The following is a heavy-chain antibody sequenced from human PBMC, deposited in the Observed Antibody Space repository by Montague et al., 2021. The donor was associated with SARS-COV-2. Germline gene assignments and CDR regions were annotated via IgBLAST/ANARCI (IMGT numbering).Heavy chain of an antibody. CDR2: IYYSGST. V-gene: IGHV4-59*01. CDR1: GGSISSYY. J-gene: IGHJ6*02. Sequence: SETPSLTCTVSGGSISSYYWSWIRQPPGKGLEWIGYIYYSGSTNYNPSLKSRVTISVDTSKNQFSLKLSSVTAADTAVYYCAREGMDRGSYYYYGMDVWGQGTTVTVSS. CDR3: AREGMDRGSYYYYGMDV. D-gene: IGHD3-10*01.